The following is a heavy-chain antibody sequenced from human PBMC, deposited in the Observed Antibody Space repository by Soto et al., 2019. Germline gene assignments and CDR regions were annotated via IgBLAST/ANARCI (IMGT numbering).Heavy chain of an antibody. D-gene: IGHD6-19*01. V-gene: IGHV3-33*01. CDR1: GFIFSDYG. J-gene: IGHJ4*02. CDR3: AREGAVAGSQDF. Sequence: GGSLRLSCAASGFIFSDYGIHWVRQAPGKGLEWVALIWYDGSKKYYADSVKGRFTVSRDNINSTLYLEMNSLRVEDSAVYYCAREGAVAGSQDFWGQGTLVTVSS. CDR2: IWYDGSKK.